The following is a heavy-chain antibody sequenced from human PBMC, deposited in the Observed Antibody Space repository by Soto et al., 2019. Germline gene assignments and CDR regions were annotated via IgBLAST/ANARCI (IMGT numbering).Heavy chain of an antibody. CDR2: IDSSGEK. CDR1: GLSITDSEMG. Sequence: QVTLKESGPVLVKPTETLTLRCTVSGLSITDSEMGVSWIRQPPGQPLEWLAPIDSSGEKSYRTFLKSRLASSKDTSKSQRVLTMTNMDPADTATYYCARRQLAVAVSPWFDPWGQGIPVTVSS. J-gene: IGHJ5*02. D-gene: IGHD6-13*01. CDR3: ARRQLAVAVSPWFDP. V-gene: IGHV2-26*01.